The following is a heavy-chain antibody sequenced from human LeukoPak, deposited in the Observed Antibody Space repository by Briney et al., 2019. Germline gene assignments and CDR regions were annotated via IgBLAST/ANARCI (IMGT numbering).Heavy chain of an antibody. J-gene: IGHJ4*02. V-gene: IGHV1-24*01. CDR2: FDPEDGET. D-gene: IGHD3-22*01. Sequence: ASVKVSCKVSGYTLTELSMHWVRQAPGKGLEWMGGFDPEDGETIYAQKFQGRLTMTRDTSISTAYMELSSLRSEDTAVYYCARLSQTPDYYSNGGYYYLGYWGQGTPVTVSS. CDR1: GYTLTELS. CDR3: ARLSQTPDYYSNGGYYYLGY.